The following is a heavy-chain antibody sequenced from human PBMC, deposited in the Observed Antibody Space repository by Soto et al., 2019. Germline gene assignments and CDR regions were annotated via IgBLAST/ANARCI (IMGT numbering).Heavy chain of an antibody. D-gene: IGHD3-9*01. CDR2: IDWDDDK. Sequence: SGPTLVNPTQTLTLTCTFSGFSLSTSGMCVSWIRQPPGKALEWLALIDWDDDKYYSTSLKTRLTISKDTSKNQVVLTMTNMDPVDTATYYCARSQYYDILNGYHSPGDVWGQGTSVTVSS. V-gene: IGHV2-70*01. CDR1: GFSLSTSGMC. J-gene: IGHJ6*02. CDR3: ARSQYYDILNGYHSPGDV.